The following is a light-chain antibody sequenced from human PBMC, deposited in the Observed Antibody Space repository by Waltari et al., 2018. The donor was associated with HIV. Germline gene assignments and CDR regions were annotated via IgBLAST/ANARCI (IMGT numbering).Light chain of an antibody. CDR1: RSNIGSNT. CDR3: AAWDDSLNGVV. V-gene: IGLV1-44*01. Sequence: QSVMTQPPSASGTPGQRVTISCSGSRSNIGSNTVNWYQQLPGTAPNLLMYKNYQRPAGIPDRFAGSKSGTSASLAISGLQSEDEADYYCAAWDDSLNGVVFGGGTKLTVL. J-gene: IGLJ2*01. CDR2: KNY.